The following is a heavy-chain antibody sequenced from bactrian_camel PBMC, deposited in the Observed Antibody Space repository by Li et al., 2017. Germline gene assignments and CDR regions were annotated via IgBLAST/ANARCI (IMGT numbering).Heavy chain of an antibody. V-gene: IGHV3S53*01. J-gene: IGHJ4*01. CDR1: GDSTNHYC. D-gene: IGHD6*01. CDR2: IGLNDIT. CDR3: TADLARAPCLAAQVGSSWPAFSY. Sequence: VQLVESGGGSVQTGGSLKLSCVVSGDSTNHYCMGWFRQAPGKEREGVATIGLNDITRYTNSVQGRFIISKDNGKNTLYLQMNSLNPEDTAMYYCTADLARAPCLAAQVGSSWPAFSYWGQGTQVTVS.